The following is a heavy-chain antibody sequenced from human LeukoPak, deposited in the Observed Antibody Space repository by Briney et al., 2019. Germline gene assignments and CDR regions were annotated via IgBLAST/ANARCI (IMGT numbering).Heavy chain of an antibody. V-gene: IGHV3-66*01. J-gene: IGHJ3*02. CDR1: GFTVHNNY. Sequence: GGSLRLSCAASGFTVHNNYMNWVRQAPGKGLEWVSVICSGGSTYYADSVKGRFTISRDNSKNTLYLQMNSLRAEDTAMYYCVDHREVTTVFDIWGQGTMVTVSS. CDR3: VDHREVTTVFDI. CDR2: ICSGGST. D-gene: IGHD4-11*01.